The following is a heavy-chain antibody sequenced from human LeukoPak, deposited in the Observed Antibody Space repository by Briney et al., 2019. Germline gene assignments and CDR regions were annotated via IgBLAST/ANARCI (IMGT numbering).Heavy chain of an antibody. V-gene: IGHV4-34*01. CDR1: GGSFSGYY. CDR3: ARLGGSFDP. D-gene: IGHD1-26*01. CDR2: INHSGST. Sequence: SETRSLTCAVYGGSFSGYYWSWIRQPPGKGLEWIGEINHSGSTNYNPSLKSRVTISVDTSKNQFSLKLSSVTAADTAVYYCARLGGSFDPWGQGILVTVSS. J-gene: IGHJ5*02.